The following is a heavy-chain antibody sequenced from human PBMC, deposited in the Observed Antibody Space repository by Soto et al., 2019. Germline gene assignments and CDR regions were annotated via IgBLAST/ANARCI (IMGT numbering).Heavy chain of an antibody. Sequence: GGSLRLSCAASGFTFSSYGMHWVRQAPGKGLEWVAVISYDGSNKYYADSVKGRFTISRDNSKNTLYLQMNSLRAEDTAVYYCAKDSLSGYSSSWSGYFDYWGQGTLVTVSS. D-gene: IGHD6-13*01. CDR1: GFTFSSYG. CDR3: AKDSLSGYSSSWSGYFDY. CDR2: ISYDGSNK. V-gene: IGHV3-30*18. J-gene: IGHJ4*02.